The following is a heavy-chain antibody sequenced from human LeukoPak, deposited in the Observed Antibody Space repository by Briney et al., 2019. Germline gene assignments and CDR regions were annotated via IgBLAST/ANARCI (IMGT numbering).Heavy chain of an antibody. J-gene: IGHJ4*02. Sequence: GGSLRLSCAASGFTCSSYWMSWVRQAPGKGLEWVANIKQDGSEKYYVDSVKGRFTISRDNAKNSLYLQMNSLRAEDTAVYYCARDPAHFDCWGQGTLVTVSS. CDR2: IKQDGSEK. V-gene: IGHV3-7*05. CDR3: ARDPAHFDC. CDR1: GFTCSSYW.